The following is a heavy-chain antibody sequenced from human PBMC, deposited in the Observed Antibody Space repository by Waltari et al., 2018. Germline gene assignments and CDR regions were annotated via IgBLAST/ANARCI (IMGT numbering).Heavy chain of an antibody. CDR2: ITRSASFI. D-gene: IGHD1-26*01. CDR3: ARSSPQGTPGGIDH. CDR1: GFMFNTYD. Sequence: EVLLMESGGGLVKPGGSLRLPCAVSGFMFNTYDMHWVRQAPGKGPEWVSMITRSASFIYHANSVKGRFTVSRDDAEKSLFLQMDSLTVEDTAVYYCARSSPQGTPGGIDHWGQGTLVTVSS. V-gene: IGHV3-21*01. J-gene: IGHJ5*02.